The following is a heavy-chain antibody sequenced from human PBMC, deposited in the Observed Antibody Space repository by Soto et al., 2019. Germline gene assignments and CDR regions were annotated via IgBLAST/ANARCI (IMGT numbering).Heavy chain of an antibody. J-gene: IGHJ4*02. Sequence: SVSNAWMNWVRQAPGKGLEWVGRIKSKTDGGTTDYAAPVKGRFTISRDDSKNTLYLQMNSLKTEDTAVYYCTTYSRIQLWLNYWGQGTLVTVSS. CDR1: SVSNAW. V-gene: IGHV3-15*07. CDR2: IKSKTDGGTT. D-gene: IGHD5-18*01. CDR3: TTYSRIQLWLNY.